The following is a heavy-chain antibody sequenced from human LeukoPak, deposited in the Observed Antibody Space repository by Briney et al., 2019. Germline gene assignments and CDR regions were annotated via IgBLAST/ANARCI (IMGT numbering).Heavy chain of an antibody. CDR1: GFTFSSYG. J-gene: IGHJ4*02. Sequence: GGSLRLSCAASGFTFSSYGMHWLRHAPGKGLEGMAFIRYDGSNNYYEDSVKGRFTTSRDNSKNTLYLQMNSLRAEDTAVYYCARDRQWLGSFDYWGQGTLVTVSS. D-gene: IGHD6-19*01. CDR2: IRYDGSNN. CDR3: ARDRQWLGSFDY. V-gene: IGHV3-30*02.